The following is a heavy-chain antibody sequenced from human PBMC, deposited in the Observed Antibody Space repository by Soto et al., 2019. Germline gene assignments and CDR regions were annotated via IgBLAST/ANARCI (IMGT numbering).Heavy chain of an antibody. J-gene: IGHJ3*02. Sequence: ASVKVSCKASGYTFTSYGISWVRQAPGQGLEWMGWISAYNGNTNYAQKLQGRVTMTTDTSTSIAYMELRSLRSDDTAVYYCARTPFEVADDAFYICGQGTMVTVSS. V-gene: IGHV1-18*01. CDR2: ISAYNGNT. D-gene: IGHD6-19*01. CDR1: GYTFTSYG. CDR3: ARTPFEVADDAFYI.